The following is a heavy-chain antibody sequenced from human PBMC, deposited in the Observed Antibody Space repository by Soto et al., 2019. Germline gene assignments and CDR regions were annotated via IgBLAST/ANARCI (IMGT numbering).Heavy chain of an antibody. CDR3: ARADEVPGHFDY. CDR2: IYYSGST. V-gene: IGHV4-30-4*01. Sequence: QVQLQESGPGLVKPSQTLSLTCAVSGGSISCGDYYWSWIRQPPGKGLEWIGYIYYSGSTYYNPSLKSRVTISLDTSKNQFSLNLSSVTAADTAVYYCARADEVPGHFDYWGQGTLVTVSS. J-gene: IGHJ4*02. CDR1: GGSISCGDYY. D-gene: IGHD2-2*01.